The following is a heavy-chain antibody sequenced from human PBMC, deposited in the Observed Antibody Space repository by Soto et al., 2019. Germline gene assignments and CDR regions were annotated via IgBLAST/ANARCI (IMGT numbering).Heavy chain of an antibody. J-gene: IGHJ4*02. CDR1: GGSISSGTYS. Sequence: PSETLSLTCTVSGGSISSGTYSWGWIRQPPGKGLEWIGYIYYSGSTNYNPSLKSRVTISVDTSKNQFSLKLSSVTAADTAVYYCARDRLYYDSSGYSPHFDYWGQGTLVTVSS. V-gene: IGHV4-61*01. D-gene: IGHD3-22*01. CDR2: IYYSGST. CDR3: ARDRLYYDSSGYSPHFDY.